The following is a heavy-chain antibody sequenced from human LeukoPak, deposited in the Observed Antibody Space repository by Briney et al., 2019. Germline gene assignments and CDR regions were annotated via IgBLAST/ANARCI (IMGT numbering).Heavy chain of an antibody. D-gene: IGHD3-10*01. CDR1: GFTFSSYA. CDR2: ISGSGGST. Sequence: GGSLRLSCAASGFTFSSYAMSWVRQAPGKGLEWVSAISGSGGSTYYADSVKGRFTISRDNSKNTLYLQMNSLRAKDTAVYYCAKDGSGTYRVNYFDYWGQGTLVTVSS. J-gene: IGHJ4*02. V-gene: IGHV3-23*01. CDR3: AKDGSGTYRVNYFDY.